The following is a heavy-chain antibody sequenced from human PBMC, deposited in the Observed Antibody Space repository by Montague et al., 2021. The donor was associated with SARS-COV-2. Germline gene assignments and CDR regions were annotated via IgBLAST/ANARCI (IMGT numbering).Heavy chain of an antibody. V-gene: IGHV4-39*07. J-gene: IGHJ4*02. Sequence: SETRSLTCTVSGGSISSSRYYWVWIRQSPEQGLEWIGSIFYTGSDFYNPSLRSRVTISVDRSHNQFSLTLTSVTAADTADYYGAGIGGWSGGYWGQGTLVTVSS. D-gene: IGHD2-8*02. CDR3: AGIGGWSGGY. CDR2: IFYTGSD. CDR1: GGSISSSRYY.